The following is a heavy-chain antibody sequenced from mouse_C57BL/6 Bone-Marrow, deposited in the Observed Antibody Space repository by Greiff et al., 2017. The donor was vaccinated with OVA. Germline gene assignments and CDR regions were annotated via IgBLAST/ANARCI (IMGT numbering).Heavy chain of an antibody. V-gene: IGHV1-80*01. CDR3: ARTTVYYAMDY. J-gene: IGHJ4*01. D-gene: IGHD1-1*01. CDR2: IYPGDGDT. CDR1: GYAFSSYW. Sequence: QVQLQQPGAELVKPGASVKISCKASGYAFSSYWMNWVKQRPGKGLEWIGQIYPGDGDTNYNGKFKGKATLTADKSSSTAYMQLSSLTSEDSAVYFCARTTVYYAMDYWGQGTSVTVSS.